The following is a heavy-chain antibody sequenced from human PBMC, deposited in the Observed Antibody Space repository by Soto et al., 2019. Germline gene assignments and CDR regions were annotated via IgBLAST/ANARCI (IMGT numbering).Heavy chain of an antibody. V-gene: IGHV4-31*03. Sequence: SETLSLTCTVSGGFISRGGYYWTWIRQHPGKGLEWIGYISYTGSTYYIPSLKSRVTISVDTSKNQFSLKLSSVAAADTAVYFCARVGEYCSSTSCDHYYSYGMDVWGQGTTVTVSS. D-gene: IGHD2-2*01. J-gene: IGHJ6*02. CDR3: ARVGEYCSSTSCDHYYSYGMDV. CDR2: ISYTGST. CDR1: GGFISRGGYY.